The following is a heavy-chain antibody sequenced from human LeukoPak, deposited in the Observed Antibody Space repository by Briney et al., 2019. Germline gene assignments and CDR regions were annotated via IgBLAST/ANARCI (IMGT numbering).Heavy chain of an antibody. J-gene: IGHJ4*02. Sequence: PSETLSLTCTVSGGSISSSSYYWGWIRQPPGKGLEWIGSIYYSGSTHYNPSLKSRVTISVDTSKSQFSLKLSSVTAADTAVYYCARQVTFGYAFAYYFDYWGQGSLVTVSS. CDR2: IYYSGST. D-gene: IGHD5-18*01. CDR3: ARQVTFGYAFAYYFDY. CDR1: GGSISSSSYY. V-gene: IGHV4-39*01.